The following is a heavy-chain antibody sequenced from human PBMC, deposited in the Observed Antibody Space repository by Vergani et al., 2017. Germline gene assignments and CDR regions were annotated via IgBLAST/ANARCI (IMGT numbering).Heavy chain of an antibody. J-gene: IGHJ3*02. D-gene: IGHD3-10*01. CDR2: IYTSGST. V-gene: IGHV4-61*02. CDR3: ARGSLWFGTIDAFDI. CDR1: GGSISSGSYY. Sequence: QVQLQESGPGLVKPSQTLSLTCTVSGGSISSGSYYWSWIRQPAGKGLEWIGRIYTSGSTNYNPSLKSRVTISVDTSKNQFSLKLSSVTAADTAVYYCARGSLWFGTIDAFDIWGQGTMVTVSS.